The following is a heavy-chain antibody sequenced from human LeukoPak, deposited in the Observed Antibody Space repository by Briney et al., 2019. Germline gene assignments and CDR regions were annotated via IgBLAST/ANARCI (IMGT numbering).Heavy chain of an antibody. V-gene: IGHV3-21*01. CDR1: GFSFNNYN. CDR2: ITSGSSHI. CDR3: ARDPYSGSYWADYYYYMDV. J-gene: IGHJ6*03. Sequence: GGSLRLSCAASGFSFNNYNMNWVRQTPGQGLEWVSSITSGSSHICYADSVKGRFTISRDNAKSSLYLQMNSLRTEDTAGYYCARDPYSGSYWADYYYYMDVWGKGTTVTISS. D-gene: IGHD1-26*01.